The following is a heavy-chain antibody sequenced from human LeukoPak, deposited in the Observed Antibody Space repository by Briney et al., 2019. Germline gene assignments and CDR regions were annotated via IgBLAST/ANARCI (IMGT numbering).Heavy chain of an antibody. CDR1: GGSFSGYY. Sequence: KSSETLSLTCAVYGGSFSGYYWSWIRQPPGKGLEWIGEINHSGSTNYNPSLKSRVTISVDTSKNQFSLKLSSVTAADTAVYYCARLVQKWERRSYMDVWGKGTTVTISS. D-gene: IGHD1-26*01. J-gene: IGHJ6*03. CDR2: INHSGST. CDR3: ARLVQKWERRSYMDV. V-gene: IGHV4-34*01.